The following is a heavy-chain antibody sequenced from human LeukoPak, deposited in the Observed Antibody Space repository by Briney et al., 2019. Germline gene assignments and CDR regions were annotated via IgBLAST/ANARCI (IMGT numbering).Heavy chain of an antibody. Sequence: PGGSLRLSCAASGFTFSSYGMHWVRQAPGKGLEWVAVIWYDGSNKYYADSVKGRFTISRDNSKNMLYLQMNSLRAEDTAVYYCAKEQYDFWSGYYTGIFGYWGQGTLVTVSS. CDR2: IWYDGSNK. CDR1: GFTFSSYG. V-gene: IGHV3-33*06. D-gene: IGHD3-3*01. CDR3: AKEQYDFWSGYYTGIFGY. J-gene: IGHJ4*02.